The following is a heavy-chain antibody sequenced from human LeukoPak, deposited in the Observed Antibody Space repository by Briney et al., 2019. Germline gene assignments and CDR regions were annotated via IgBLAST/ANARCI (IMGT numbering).Heavy chain of an antibody. V-gene: IGHV3-73*01. D-gene: IGHD1-26*01. J-gene: IGHJ5*02. CDR3: TRDRGTYNWLDP. Sequence: HPGGSLRLPCAASGFTLSDSAIHWVRQASGKGLEWVGLIDRPAKSYATAYGASVGGRFTISRDDSKNTAYLQMDSLKTEDTALYYCTRDRGTYNWLDPWGQGTLVTVSS. CDR2: IDRPAKSYAT. CDR1: GFTLSDSA.